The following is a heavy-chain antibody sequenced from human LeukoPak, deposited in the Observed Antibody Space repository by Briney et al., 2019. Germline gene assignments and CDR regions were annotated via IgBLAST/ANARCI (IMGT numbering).Heavy chain of an antibody. CDR1: EFALERYT. D-gene: IGHD3-22*01. Sequence: GGSLRLSCEVSEFALERYTMSWVRRAPGKGLEWVLAISGSGTSTYYADSVKGRFTISRDNSKNKLYLQMNSLRAEDTAVYYCEGTYYYDSSDDYWGQGTLVTVSS. V-gene: IGHV3-23*01. CDR2: ISGSGTST. CDR3: EGTYYYDSSDDY. J-gene: IGHJ4*02.